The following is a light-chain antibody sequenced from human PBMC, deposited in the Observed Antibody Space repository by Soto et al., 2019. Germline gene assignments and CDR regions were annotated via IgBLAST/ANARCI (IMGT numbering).Light chain of an antibody. CDR1: QSVSSY. CDR2: GAS. J-gene: IGKJ1*01. CDR3: HQRSNLPPCT. V-gene: IGKV3-11*01. Sequence: EIVLTQSPATLSLSPGERATLSCRASQSVSSYLAWYQQKLGQAPRLLIYGASNRTTGITARVSGSGSGTDFTLTSTSPEPEPFSVYDSHQRSNLPPCTFDQQTKVEIK.